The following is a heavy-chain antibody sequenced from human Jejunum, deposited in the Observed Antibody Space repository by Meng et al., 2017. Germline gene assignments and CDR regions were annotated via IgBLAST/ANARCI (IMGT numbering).Heavy chain of an antibody. V-gene: IGHV3-7*01. Sequence: GESLKISCAASGFTFSDSWMSWVRQAPGKGLEWVANIKTDGSEKYYVDSVKGRFTISRDNAKNSLSLQMNSLRAEDTAVYYCARDPGWGALDFWGQGKRVTGAS. CDR2: IKTDGSEK. CDR1: GFTFSDSW. CDR3: ARDPGWGALDF. J-gene: IGHJ4*02. D-gene: IGHD1-26*01.